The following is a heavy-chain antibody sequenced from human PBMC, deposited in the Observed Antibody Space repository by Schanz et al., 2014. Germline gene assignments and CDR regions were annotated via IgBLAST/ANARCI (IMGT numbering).Heavy chain of an antibody. J-gene: IGHJ3*02. CDR3: ARGGYSYALSAFDI. D-gene: IGHD5-18*01. Sequence: QVQLVQSGAEVKKPGASVKVSCKASGYTFTSYGINWVRQAPGQGLEWMGWISAYNGNTNYALKLQGRVTMTTDTSTGTAYMELRSLRADDTDLYYCARGGYSYALSAFDIWGQGTMVTVS. CDR2: ISAYNGNT. CDR1: GYTFTSYG. V-gene: IGHV1-18*01.